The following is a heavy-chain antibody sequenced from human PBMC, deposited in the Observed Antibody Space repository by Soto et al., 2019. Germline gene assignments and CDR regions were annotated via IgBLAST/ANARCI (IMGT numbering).Heavy chain of an antibody. J-gene: IGHJ3*02. Sequence: EVQLVESGGGLVKPGGSLRLSCAASGFTLSNAWMSWVRQAPGKGLEWVGRIKSKTDGGTTDYAAPVKGRFTISRDDSKNTLYLKMNSLKTEDTAVYYCTTGLVRGRGAFDIWGQGTMVTVSS. D-gene: IGHD3-10*01. V-gene: IGHV3-15*01. CDR2: IKSKTDGGTT. CDR1: GFTLSNAW. CDR3: TTGLVRGRGAFDI.